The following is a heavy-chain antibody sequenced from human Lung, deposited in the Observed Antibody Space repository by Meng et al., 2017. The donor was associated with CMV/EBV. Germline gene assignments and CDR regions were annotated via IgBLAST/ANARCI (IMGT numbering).Heavy chain of an antibody. J-gene: IGHJ4*02. CDR2: IYLRDSET. D-gene: IGHD3-9*01. CDR3: ARLSDDILTGYFVPPFDY. V-gene: IGHV5-51*01. CDR1: GYNFW. Sequence: GESLKISCEAPGYNFWIGWVRQMPGKGLEWMGIIYLRDSETKYSPSFQGQVTISADKSINTAYLQWSSLKASDTAMYYCARLSDDILTGYFVPPFDYWGQRTLVTVSS.